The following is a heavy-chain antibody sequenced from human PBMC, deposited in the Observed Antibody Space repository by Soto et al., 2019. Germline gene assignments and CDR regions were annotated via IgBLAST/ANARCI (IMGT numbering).Heavy chain of an antibody. CDR2: TRNKAKSYAT. J-gene: IGHJ4*02. CDR1: GFTFSDHY. D-gene: IGHD6-13*01. CDR3: ARATLIAGSGGRHNFDF. V-gene: IGHV3-72*01. Sequence: EVQLVESGGGLVQPGGSLRLSCTVSGFTFSDHYMDWVRQAPGKGLEWVGRTRNKAKSYATEYAASVKGRFTISRDDSKNSLYLEMNSLKTEDTAVYYCARATLIAGSGGRHNFDFWGQGTLVTVSS.